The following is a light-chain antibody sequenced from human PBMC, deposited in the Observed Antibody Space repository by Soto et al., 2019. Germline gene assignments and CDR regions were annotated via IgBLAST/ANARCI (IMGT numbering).Light chain of an antibody. V-gene: IGLV2-11*01. J-gene: IGLJ2*01. CDR3: SSYAGDYIVL. CDR2: DVN. CDR1: SSDIGAYNF. Sequence: QSALTQPASVSGSPGQSITISCTGTSSDIGAYNFVSWYQQHPGKAPKLIIYDVNQRPSGVPDRFSGSKSGNTASLTISGLQAEDEAEYYCSSYAGDYIVLFGGGTKVTVL.